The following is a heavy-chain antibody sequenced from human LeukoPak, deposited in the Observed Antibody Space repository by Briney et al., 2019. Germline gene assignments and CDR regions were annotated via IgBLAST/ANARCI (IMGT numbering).Heavy chain of an antibody. V-gene: IGHV4-31*03. CDR1: GGSISSGGYY. D-gene: IGHD3-22*01. Sequence: PSETLSLTCTVSGGSISSGGYYWSWIRQHPGKGLEWIGYIYYSGSTYYNPSLKSRVTISVDRSKNQFSLKLSSVTAADTAVYYCASSHYYDSSGYIDYWGQGTLVTVSS. CDR3: ASSHYYDSSGYIDY. J-gene: IGHJ4*02. CDR2: IYYSGST.